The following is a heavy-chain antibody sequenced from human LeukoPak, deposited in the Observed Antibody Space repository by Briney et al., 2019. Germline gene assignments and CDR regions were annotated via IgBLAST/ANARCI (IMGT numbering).Heavy chain of an antibody. Sequence: PSETLSLTCTVSGGSISSSSYYWGWIRQPPGKGLEWIGSFYYSGSTYYNPSLKSRVTISVDTSKNQFSLKLSSVTAADTAVYYCARLVDEGWFDPWGQGTLVTVSS. CDR2: FYYSGST. D-gene: IGHD2-8*01. J-gene: IGHJ5*02. CDR3: ARLVDEGWFDP. V-gene: IGHV4-39*01. CDR1: GGSISSSSYY.